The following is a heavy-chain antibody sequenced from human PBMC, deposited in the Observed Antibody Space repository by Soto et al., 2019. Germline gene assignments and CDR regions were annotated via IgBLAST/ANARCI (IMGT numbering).Heavy chain of an antibody. CDR3: ARDRAHGFDI. V-gene: IGHV1-3*01. CDR2: ISADKGNT. Sequence: ASVKVSCKASGYTFTSYAMHWVRQAPGQRLEWMGWISADKGNTKYAQKLQGRVTMTRDTSTSTVYMELRSLRSEDTAVYFCARDRAHGFDIWGQGTMVTVSS. J-gene: IGHJ3*02. CDR1: GYTFTSYA.